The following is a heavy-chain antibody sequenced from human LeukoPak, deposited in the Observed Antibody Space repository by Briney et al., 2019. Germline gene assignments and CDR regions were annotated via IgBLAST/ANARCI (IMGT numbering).Heavy chain of an antibody. CDR2: LNWNGGNT. CDR3: AREEGPYFDC. Sequence: GGSLRLSCAASGFTFHDHGMSWVRQVPGKGLEWVSALNWNGGNTGYADSVKGRFTISRDNAKKSLYLQMNSLTAEDTAYYYCAREEGPYFDCWGQGTLVTVSS. CDR1: GFTFHDHG. V-gene: IGHV3-20*04. J-gene: IGHJ4*02.